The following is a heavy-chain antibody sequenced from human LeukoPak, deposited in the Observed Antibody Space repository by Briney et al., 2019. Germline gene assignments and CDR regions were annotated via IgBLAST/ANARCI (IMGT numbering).Heavy chain of an antibody. CDR2: IYSGGST. Sequence: GGSLRLSCAASGFTVSSNYMSWVRQAPGKGLEWVPVIYSGGSTYYADSVKGRFTISRDNSKNTLYLQMNSLRAEDTAVYYCARDRVRGVAYGMDVWGQGTTVTVSS. V-gene: IGHV3-66*01. CDR3: ARDRVRGVAYGMDV. CDR1: GFTVSSNY. D-gene: IGHD3-10*01. J-gene: IGHJ6*02.